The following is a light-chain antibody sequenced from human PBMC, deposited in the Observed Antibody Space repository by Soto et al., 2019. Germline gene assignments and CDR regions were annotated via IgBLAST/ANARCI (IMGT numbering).Light chain of an antibody. Sequence: IVLTQSPGTLSLSPGERTTPSCRASQSISRYLAWYQQKPGQGPRLLIYGASSRATGTPDRFSGSGSGTDFTPTINRLEPEDFALYYCQQYGSSPPTLAQGTNVDIK. CDR1: QSISRY. J-gene: IGKJ1*01. CDR2: GAS. V-gene: IGKV3-20*01. CDR3: QQYGSSPPT.